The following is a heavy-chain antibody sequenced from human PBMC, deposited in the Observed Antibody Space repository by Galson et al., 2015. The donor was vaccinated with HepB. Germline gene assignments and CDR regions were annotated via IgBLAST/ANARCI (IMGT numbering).Heavy chain of an antibody. J-gene: IGHJ4*02. V-gene: IGHV1-18*01. CDR2: ISAYNGNT. Sequence: SVKVSCKASGYTFTSYGISWVRQAPGQGLEWMGWISAYNGNTNYAQKLQGRVTMTTDTSTSTAYMELRSLRSDDTAVYYCARDCSSTSCYPPRRDYWGQGTLVTVSS. D-gene: IGHD2-2*01. CDR1: GYTFTSYG. CDR3: ARDCSSTSCYPPRRDY.